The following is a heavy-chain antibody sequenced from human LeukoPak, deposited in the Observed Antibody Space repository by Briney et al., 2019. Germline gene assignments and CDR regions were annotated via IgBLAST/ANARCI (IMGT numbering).Heavy chain of an antibody. CDR3: ARETMARTPFGELDVDY. J-gene: IGHJ4*02. V-gene: IGHV3-48*03. CDR2: ISSSGSTI. D-gene: IGHD3-10*01. Sequence: GGSLRLSCAASGFTFSSYEMNWVRQAPEKGLEWVSYISSSGSTIYYADSVKGRFTISRDNAKNSLYLQMNSLRAEDTAVYYCARETMARTPFGELDVDYWGQGTLVTVSS. CDR1: GFTFSSYE.